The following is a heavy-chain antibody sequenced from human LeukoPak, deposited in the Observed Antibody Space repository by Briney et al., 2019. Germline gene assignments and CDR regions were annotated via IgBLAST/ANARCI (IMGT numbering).Heavy chain of an antibody. CDR2: INHSGST. V-gene: IGHV4-34*01. CDR3: ARVSGTYYYDSSGYYYFDY. CDR1: GGSFSGYY. D-gene: IGHD3-22*01. Sequence: PSETLSLTCAVYGGSFSGYYWSWIRQPPGKGLEWIGEINHSGSTNYNPSLKSRVTISVDTSKNQFSLKLSSVTAADTAVYYCARVSGTYYYDSSGYYYFDYWSQGTLVTVSS. J-gene: IGHJ4*02.